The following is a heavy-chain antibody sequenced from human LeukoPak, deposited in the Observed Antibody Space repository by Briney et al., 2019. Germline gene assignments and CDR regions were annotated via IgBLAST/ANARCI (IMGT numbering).Heavy chain of an antibody. CDR2: IYYSGNT. Sequence: KPSETLSLTCAVSGAPVNSGGYSWSWIRQPPGKGLEWIGYIYYSGNTNYNPSLKSRVTTSVDTSKNQFSLKMSSVTAADTAVYYCARAIAVAGTPFDYWGQGTLVTVSS. V-gene: IGHV4-61*08. J-gene: IGHJ4*02. D-gene: IGHD6-19*01. CDR3: ARAIAVAGTPFDY. CDR1: GAPVNSGGYS.